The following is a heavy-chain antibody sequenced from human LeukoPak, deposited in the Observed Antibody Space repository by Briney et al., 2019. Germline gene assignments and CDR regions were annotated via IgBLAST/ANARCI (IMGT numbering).Heavy chain of an antibody. V-gene: IGHV4-34*01. Sequence: SETLSLTCAVYGGSFSGYYWSWIRQPPGKGLEWIGEINHSGSTNYNPSLKSRVTISVDTSKNQFSLKLSSVTAADTAVYYCARGQVGATPKYYFDYWGEGTLVTVSS. CDR1: GGSFSGYY. J-gene: IGHJ4*02. CDR3: ARGQVGATPKYYFDY. CDR2: INHSGST. D-gene: IGHD1-26*01.